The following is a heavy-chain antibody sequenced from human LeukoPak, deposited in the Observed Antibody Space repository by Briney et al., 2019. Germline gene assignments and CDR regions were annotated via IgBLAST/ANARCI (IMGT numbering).Heavy chain of an antibody. CDR3: AHRRFRSSSWEGHYYYMDV. CDR2: IYWDDDK. D-gene: IGHD6-13*01. Sequence: SGPTLVKPTQTLTLTCTFSGFSLSTSGVGVGWIRQPPGKTLEWLALIYWDDDKRYTLSLKSRLTTPKDPLKNLVVLTMTNMDPVDTATYYYAHRRFRSSSWEGHYYYMDVWGKGTTVTVFS. V-gene: IGHV2-5*02. J-gene: IGHJ6*03. CDR1: GFSLSTSGVG.